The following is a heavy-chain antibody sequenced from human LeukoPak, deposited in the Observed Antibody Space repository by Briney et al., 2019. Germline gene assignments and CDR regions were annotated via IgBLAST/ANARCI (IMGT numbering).Heavy chain of an antibody. J-gene: IGHJ3*02. Sequence: GGSLRLSCAASGFTFSSYGMHWVRQAPGKGLEWVAFIRYDGSNKYYADSVKGRFTISRDNSKNTLYLQMNSLRAEDTAMYYCAKGSHYGDYPGAFDIWGQGTMVTVSS. CDR1: GFTFSSYG. D-gene: IGHD4-17*01. V-gene: IGHV3-30*02. CDR3: AKGSHYGDYPGAFDI. CDR2: IRYDGSNK.